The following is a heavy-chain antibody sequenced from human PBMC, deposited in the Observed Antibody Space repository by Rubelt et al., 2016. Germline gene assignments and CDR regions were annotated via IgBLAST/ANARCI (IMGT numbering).Heavy chain of an antibody. V-gene: IGHV3-48*04. CDR2: ISGDSGTI. CDR3: VRGYLSNSFDQ. CDR1: GFSLSGYS. D-gene: IGHD2-21*01. Sequence: VQLVESGGGVVQPGGSLRLSCAASGFSLSGYSMDWVRQVPGKGLEWISYISGDSGTIYYADSVRGRFTISRDNVRNSLYLQKTRLGADDTAVYYCVRGYLSNSFDQWGQGTLVTASS. J-gene: IGHJ4*02.